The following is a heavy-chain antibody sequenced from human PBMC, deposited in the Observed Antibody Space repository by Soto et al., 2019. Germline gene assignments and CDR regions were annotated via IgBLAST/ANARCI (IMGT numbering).Heavy chain of an antibody. CDR1: GFTFSDYG. CDR2: TSYDGSNK. CDR3: AIKIDATTTGDH. D-gene: IGHD1-1*01. J-gene: IGHJ4*02. Sequence: QVHLVESGGGVVQPGTSLTLSCAASGFTFSDYGMHWVRQAPGKGLEWVALTSYDGSNKYYADSVKGRFTISRDNSKNTLYLQMSSLRIEDTAVYYCAIKIDATTTGDHWCQGTLVTVSS. V-gene: IGHV3-30*03.